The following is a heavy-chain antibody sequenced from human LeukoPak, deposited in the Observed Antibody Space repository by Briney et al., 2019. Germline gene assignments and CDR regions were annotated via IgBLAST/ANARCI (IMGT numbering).Heavy chain of an antibody. CDR2: IKQDGSEK. V-gene: IGHV3-7*01. CDR3: ARVQVYGSGNNWFDP. D-gene: IGHD3-10*01. CDR1: GFTFSSYW. Sequence: GGSLRLSCAASGFTFSSYWMSWGRQAPGKGLEWVANIKQDGSEKYYVDSVKGRFTISRDNAKNSLYLQMNSLRAEDTAVYYCARVQVYGSGNNWFDPWGQGTLVTVSS. J-gene: IGHJ5*02.